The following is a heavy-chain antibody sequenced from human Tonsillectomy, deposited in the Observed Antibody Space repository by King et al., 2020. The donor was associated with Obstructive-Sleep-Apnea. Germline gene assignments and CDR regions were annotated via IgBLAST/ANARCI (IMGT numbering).Heavy chain of an antibody. CDR3: TSALGCSGGNCRYFDY. Sequence: VQLVQSGAEVKKPGESLKISCKASGYNFTKYWIGWVRQMPGKGLEWMGIIYPGDSDTRYSPSSQGPVTISADNSITTAYLQWSSLKASDTAMYYCTSALGCSGGNCRYFDYWGQGTLVTVSS. J-gene: IGHJ4*02. CDR1: GYNFTKYW. V-gene: IGHV5-51*01. D-gene: IGHD2-15*01. CDR2: IYPGDSDT.